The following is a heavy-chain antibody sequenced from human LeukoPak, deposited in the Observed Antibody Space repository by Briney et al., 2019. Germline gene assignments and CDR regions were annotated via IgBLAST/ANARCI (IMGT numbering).Heavy chain of an antibody. Sequence: GGSLRLSCAASGLTFDDFAMHWVRQVPGKGLEWVSGIGWNSGTIVYADSVKGRFTISRDNAKNSLYLQMNSLRPEDTAFYYCAKDMGAYGDYYPRFDFWGQGILVTVSS. CDR3: AKDMGAYGDYYPRFDF. CDR2: IGWNSGTI. J-gene: IGHJ4*02. CDR1: GLTFDDFA. V-gene: IGHV3-9*01. D-gene: IGHD4-17*01.